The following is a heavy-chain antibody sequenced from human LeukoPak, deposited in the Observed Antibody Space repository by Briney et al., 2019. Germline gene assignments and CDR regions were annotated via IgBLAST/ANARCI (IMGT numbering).Heavy chain of an antibody. Sequence: PGGSLRLSCVASGFSFSNCSMNWVRQAPGKGLEWVSSISSSSTYIYYADSLEGRFTISRDNVRNSLYLQMNSLRAEDTAVYYCAGDYEGNLAFDIWGQGTMVTVSS. CDR3: AGDYEGNLAFDI. D-gene: IGHD4-23*01. V-gene: IGHV3-21*01. CDR1: GFSFSNCS. CDR2: ISSSSTYI. J-gene: IGHJ3*02.